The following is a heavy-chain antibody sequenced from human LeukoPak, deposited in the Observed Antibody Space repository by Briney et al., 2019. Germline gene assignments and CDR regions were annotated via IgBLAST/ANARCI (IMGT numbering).Heavy chain of an antibody. J-gene: IGHJ4*02. D-gene: IGHD6-6*01. CDR2: MNPNSGNT. CDR1: GYTFTSYD. CDR3: AREYSSSSGSGGGY. V-gene: IGHV1-8*01. Sequence: ASVKVSCKASGYTFTSYDINWVRQATGQGLEWMGWMNPNSGNTGYAQKFQGRVTMTRNTSISTASMELSSLRSEDTAVYYCAREYSSSSGSGGGYWGQGTLVTASS.